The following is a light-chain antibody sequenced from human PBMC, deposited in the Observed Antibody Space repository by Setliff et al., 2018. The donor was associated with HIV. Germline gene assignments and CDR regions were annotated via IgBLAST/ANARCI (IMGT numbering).Light chain of an antibody. CDR2: ENN. V-gene: IGLV1-51*02. CDR3: GTWDSSLSAPV. Sequence: SALTQPPSVSAAPGQKVTISCSGSSSNIGNNYVSWYQQFPGTAPKLFVYENNKRTSGIPDRFSGSKSGTSATLGITGLQTGDEADYYCGTWDSSLSAPVFGGGTKVTVL. J-gene: IGLJ3*02. CDR1: SSNIGNNY.